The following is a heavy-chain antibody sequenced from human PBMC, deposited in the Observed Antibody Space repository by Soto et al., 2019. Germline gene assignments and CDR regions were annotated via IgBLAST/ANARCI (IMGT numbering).Heavy chain of an antibody. CDR3: ARHPIPDSSGWYRDYYYGMDV. CDR2: IYYSGST. V-gene: IGHV4-39*01. J-gene: IGHJ6*02. Sequence: SETLSLTCTVSGGSISSSSYYWGWIRQPPGKGLEWIGSIYYSGSTYYNPSLKSRVTISVDTSKNQFSLKLSSVTAADTAVYYCARHPIPDSSGWYRDYYYGMDVWGQGTTVTVSS. D-gene: IGHD6-19*01. CDR1: GGSISSSSYY.